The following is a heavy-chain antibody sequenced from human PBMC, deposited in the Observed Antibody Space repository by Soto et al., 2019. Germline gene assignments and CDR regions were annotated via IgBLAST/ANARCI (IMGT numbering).Heavy chain of an antibody. CDR2: IYPGDSDT. V-gene: IGHV5-51*01. CDR1: GYSFTSYW. Sequence: PGESLTISCKGSGYSFTSYWIGWFRQMPGKGLEWMGIIYPGDSDTRYSPSFQGQVTISADKSISTAYLQWSSLKASDTAMYYCARHLLYGAGVVDVWGQGTTVTVSS. J-gene: IGHJ6*02. CDR3: ARHLLYGAGVVDV. D-gene: IGHD2-2*02.